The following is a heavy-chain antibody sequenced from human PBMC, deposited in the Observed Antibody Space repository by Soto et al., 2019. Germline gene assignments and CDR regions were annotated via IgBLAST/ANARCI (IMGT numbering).Heavy chain of an antibody. CDR3: ARVKGSGYHNWFDP. CDR1: GYTFTSYG. D-gene: IGHD3-22*01. J-gene: IGHJ5*02. Sequence: QVQLVQSGAEVKKPGASVKVSCKASGYTFTSYGISWVRQAPGQGLEWMGWISAYNGNTNYAQKLQGRVPMTTEASTRTTCMELRSLRSDGTAVYYCARVKGSGYHNWFDPWGQGTLVTVSS. CDR2: ISAYNGNT. V-gene: IGHV1-18*01.